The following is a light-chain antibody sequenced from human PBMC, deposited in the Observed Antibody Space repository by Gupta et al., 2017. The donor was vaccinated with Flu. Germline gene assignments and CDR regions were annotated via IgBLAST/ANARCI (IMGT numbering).Light chain of an antibody. Sequence: DIQMTQSPSTLSASVGDRVTITCRASQSISSWLAWYQQTPGKAPKPLIYKASSLESGVPSRFSGSGSGTEFTLTISSLQPDDFATYYCQQYNSFLYTFGQGTKLEIK. CDR3: QQYNSFLYT. CDR2: KAS. CDR1: QSISSW. J-gene: IGKJ2*01. V-gene: IGKV1-5*03.